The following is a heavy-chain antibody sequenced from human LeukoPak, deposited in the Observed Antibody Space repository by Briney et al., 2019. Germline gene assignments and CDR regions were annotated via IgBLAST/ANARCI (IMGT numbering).Heavy chain of an antibody. CDR2: ISAYNGNT. CDR1: GYTFTSYG. D-gene: IGHD6-13*01. Sequence: ASVRVSCKASGYTFTSYGISWVRQAPGQGLEWMGWISAYNGNTNHAQKLQGRVTMTTDTSTSTAYMELRSLRSDDTAVYYCARGNGRGIAAAGTGDYWGQGTLVSVSS. V-gene: IGHV1-18*01. CDR3: ARGNGRGIAAAGTGDY. J-gene: IGHJ4*02.